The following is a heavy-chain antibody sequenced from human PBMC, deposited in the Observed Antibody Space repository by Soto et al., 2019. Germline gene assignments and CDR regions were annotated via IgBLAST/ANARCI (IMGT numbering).Heavy chain of an antibody. Sequence: QVQLVQSGAEVKKPGSSVRLSCMASGDTFSFYTISWVRQAPGQGPEWMGRIIPMVGMADYPQKFQGRVTITADKSTSTAYMVLSSLRSYDTAVYCCATNYGSGSTPFDYWGQGTLVTVSS. CDR3: ATNYGSGSTPFDY. CDR2: IIPMVGMA. CDR1: GDTFSFYT. V-gene: IGHV1-69*02. J-gene: IGHJ4*02. D-gene: IGHD3-10*01.